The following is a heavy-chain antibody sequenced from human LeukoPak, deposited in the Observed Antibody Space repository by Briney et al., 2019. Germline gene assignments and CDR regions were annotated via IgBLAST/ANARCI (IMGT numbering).Heavy chain of an antibody. CDR2: ISYDGSNK. J-gene: IGHJ4*02. D-gene: IGHD3-10*01. Sequence: PGGSLRLSCATSGFFFSSRGLHWVRQAPGKGLEWVAVISYDGSNKYYADSVKGRFTISRDNSKNTLYLQMNSLRAEDTAVYYCARDPPYGSGSYEFDYWGQGTLVTVSS. V-gene: IGHV3-30-3*01. CDR3: ARDPPYGSGSYEFDY. CDR1: GFFFSSRG.